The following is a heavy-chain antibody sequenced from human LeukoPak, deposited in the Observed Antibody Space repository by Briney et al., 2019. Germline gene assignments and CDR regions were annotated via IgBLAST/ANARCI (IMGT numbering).Heavy chain of an antibody. CDR1: GGSISSGGYS. Sequence: PSETLSLTCAVSGGSISSGGYSWSWIRQPPGKGLEWIGYIHHSGTTYHNPSLKSRVTISVDRSKNQFSLRLTSVTAADTAVYYCARRRLDFGGEHQTDGFDIWGQGRMVTVSS. D-gene: IGHD4-23*01. CDR2: IHHSGTT. V-gene: IGHV4-30-2*01. CDR3: ARRRLDFGGEHQTDGFDI. J-gene: IGHJ3*02.